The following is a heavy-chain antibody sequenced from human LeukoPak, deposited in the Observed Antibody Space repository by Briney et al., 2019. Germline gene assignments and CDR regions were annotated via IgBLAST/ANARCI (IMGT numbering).Heavy chain of an antibody. CDR2: ISGSGGST. D-gene: IGHD3-22*01. V-gene: IGHV3-23*01. J-gene: IGHJ6*02. CDR3: ARVPYYYDSSGYRIHYYGMDV. Sequence: GGSLRLSCAASGFTFSSYAMSWVRQAPGKGLEWVSAISGSGGSTYYADSVKGRFTISRDNSKNTLYLQMNSLRAEDTAVYYCARVPYYYDSSGYRIHYYGMDVWGQGTTVTVSS. CDR1: GFTFSSYA.